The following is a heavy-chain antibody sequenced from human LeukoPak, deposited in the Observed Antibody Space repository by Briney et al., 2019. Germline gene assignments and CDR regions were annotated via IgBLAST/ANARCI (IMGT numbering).Heavy chain of an antibody. Sequence: GGSLRLSCAASGFTFSDYYMTWIRQAPGKGLEWVSYISSSGSAIYYADSVKGRFTISRDNAKNSLYLQMNSLTAEDTAVYYCARESFAARWDWGQGTLVTVSS. V-gene: IGHV3-11*04. CDR1: GFTFSDYY. CDR3: ARESFAARWD. D-gene: IGHD6-6*01. J-gene: IGHJ4*02. CDR2: ISSSGSAI.